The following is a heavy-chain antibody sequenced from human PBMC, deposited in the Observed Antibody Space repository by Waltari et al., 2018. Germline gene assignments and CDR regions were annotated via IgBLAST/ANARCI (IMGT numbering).Heavy chain of an antibody. CDR3: ARGGYSSSSFDY. D-gene: IGHD6-13*01. J-gene: IGHJ4*02. V-gene: IGHV4-59*01. Sequence: QVQLQESGPGLVTPSETRSLTCTVSGGPISTYYWSWIRQPPGKGLEWIGYINYSGSTNYNPSLKSRVTISVDTSKNQFSLKLSSVTAADTAVYYCARGGYSSSSFDYWGQGTLVTVSS. CDR1: GGPISTYY. CDR2: INYSGST.